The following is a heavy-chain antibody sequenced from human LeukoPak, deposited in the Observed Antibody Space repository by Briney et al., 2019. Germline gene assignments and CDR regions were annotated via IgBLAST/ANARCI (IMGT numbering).Heavy chain of an antibody. CDR1: GRTFSSYA. D-gene: IGHD3-22*01. V-gene: IGHV1-69*05. CDR2: IIPIFGTA. Sequence: SVKVSCKASGRTFSSYAISWVRQAPGQGLEWMGRIIPIFGTANYAQKFQGRVTITTDESTSTPYMELSSLRSEDTAVYYCARDHYYDSSGYYYVTPSVFDYWGQGTLVTVSS. CDR3: ARDHYYDSSGYYYVTPSVFDY. J-gene: IGHJ4*02.